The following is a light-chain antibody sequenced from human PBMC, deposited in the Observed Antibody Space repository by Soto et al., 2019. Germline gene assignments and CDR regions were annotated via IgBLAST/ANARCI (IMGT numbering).Light chain of an antibody. J-gene: IGKJ1*01. CDR1: QSVSSN. V-gene: IGKV3-15*01. Sequence: EIVMTQSPATLSVSPGERATLSCRASQSVSSNLAWYQQKPGQAPRLLIYGASTRATGIPARFSGSGSGTDFTLTISRLEPEDFAVYYCQQYGSSPPWTLGQGTKVDIK. CDR2: GAS. CDR3: QQYGSSPPWT.